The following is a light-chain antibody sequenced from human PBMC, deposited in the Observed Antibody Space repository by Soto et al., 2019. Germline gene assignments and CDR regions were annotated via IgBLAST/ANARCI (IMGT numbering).Light chain of an antibody. Sequence: QSALTQPASVSGSPGQSITISCTGTSSDVGGYNYVSWYQQHPGKATKLMLYDVSNRPSGVSNRFSGSKSGNTASLTISGLQAEDEADYYCSSYTSSSTLVVFGGVTKLTVL. CDR3: SSYTSSSTLVV. CDR2: DVS. J-gene: IGLJ2*01. V-gene: IGLV2-14*01. CDR1: SSDVGGYNY.